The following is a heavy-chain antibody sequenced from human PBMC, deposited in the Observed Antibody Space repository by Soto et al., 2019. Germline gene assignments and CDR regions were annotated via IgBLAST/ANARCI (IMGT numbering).Heavy chain of an antibody. J-gene: IGHJ4*01. Sequence: GGSLRLSCAASGFTFSTSTMNWVRQVPGKGLEWVSLITDRGGSTYYADSVKGRFTISRENSKNTLYLQMNSLRAEDTAVYFCATSASVCSGCYDYWGHGTLVTVSS. V-gene: IGHV3-23*01. D-gene: IGHD6-19*01. CDR3: ATSASVCSGCYDY. CDR1: GFTFSTST. CDR2: ITDRGGST.